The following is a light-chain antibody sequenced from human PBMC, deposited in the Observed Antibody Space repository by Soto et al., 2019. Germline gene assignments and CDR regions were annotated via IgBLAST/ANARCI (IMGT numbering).Light chain of an antibody. CDR2: WAS. CDR3: QQYYSTPWKT. Sequence: DIVMTQSPDSLAVSLGESATINCKSSQSVLYSSNHKNYLAWYQQKPGQPPKLLIYWASTRESGVPDRFSGSGSGTDFTLTISSLQAEDVAVYYCQQYYSTPWKTFGQGTKVEIK. V-gene: IGKV4-1*01. J-gene: IGKJ1*01. CDR1: QSVLYSSNHKNY.